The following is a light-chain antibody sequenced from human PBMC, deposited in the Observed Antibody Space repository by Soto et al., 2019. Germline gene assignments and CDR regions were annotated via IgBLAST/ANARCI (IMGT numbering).Light chain of an antibody. V-gene: IGKV3-15*01. CDR1: QYINTR. Sequence: EIALTPYPATLSSFPRDRVPLSCMASQYINTRLAWYQHRPGQAPRLLIYQTSTRATGIPARFSGSGSGTEFTLTISSLQSEDFAVYYCQQYNNGPLWTVGQGTKVDIK. CDR3: QQYNNGPLWT. CDR2: QTS. J-gene: IGKJ1*01.